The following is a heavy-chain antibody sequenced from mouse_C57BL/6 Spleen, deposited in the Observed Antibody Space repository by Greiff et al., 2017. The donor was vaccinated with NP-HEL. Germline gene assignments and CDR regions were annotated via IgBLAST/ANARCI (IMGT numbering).Heavy chain of an antibody. CDR3: ARGDLYFDYDWYFDV. CDR2: INPSNVGT. CDR1: GYTFTSYW. J-gene: IGHJ1*03. Sequence: QVQLQQPGTELVKPGASVKLSCKASGYTFTSYWMHWVKQRPGQGLEWIGNINPSNVGTTYNEKFKSKATLTVDKSSSTAYMQLSSLTSEDSAVYYCARGDLYFDYDWYFDVWGTGTTVTVSS. D-gene: IGHD2-4*01. V-gene: IGHV1-53*01.